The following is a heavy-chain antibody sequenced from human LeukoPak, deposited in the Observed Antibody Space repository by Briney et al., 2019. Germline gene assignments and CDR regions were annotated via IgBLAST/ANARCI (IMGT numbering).Heavy chain of an antibody. Sequence: GGSLRLSCVASGFTFDDYGMSWVRQAPGKGLEWVSGINWNGGRTAYVDSVKGRFTISRDNAKNSLYLQVNSLRAEDTAIYYCTRDRGWGTGCRDYWGQGTLVTVSS. CDR2: INWNGGRT. CDR3: TRDRGWGTGCRDY. J-gene: IGHJ4*02. V-gene: IGHV3-20*04. D-gene: IGHD2-2*01. CDR1: GFTFDDYG.